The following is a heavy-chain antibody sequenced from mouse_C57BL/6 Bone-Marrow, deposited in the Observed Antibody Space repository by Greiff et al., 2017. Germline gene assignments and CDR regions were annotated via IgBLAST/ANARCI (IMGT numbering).Heavy chain of an antibody. V-gene: IGHV1-81*01. CDR3: AREVAYDGYYLAY. D-gene: IGHD2-3*01. CDR2: ISPRSGNT. Sequence: VQLQQSGAELARPGASVKLSCKASGYTFTSYGISWVKQRTGQGLEWIGEISPRSGNTYYNETFKGKATLTADKSSSTAYMELRSLTSEDSAVYFCAREVAYDGYYLAYWGQGTLVTVSA. J-gene: IGHJ3*01. CDR1: GYTFTSYG.